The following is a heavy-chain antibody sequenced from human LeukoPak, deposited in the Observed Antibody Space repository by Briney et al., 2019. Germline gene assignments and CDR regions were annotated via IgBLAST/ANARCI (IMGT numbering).Heavy chain of an antibody. CDR3: ARMLAQIVVVPASAAFDI. V-gene: IGHV1-18*01. D-gene: IGHD2-2*01. Sequence: RASVKVSCKASGYTFTSYGISWVRQAPGQGPEWMGWISAYNGNTNYAQKLQGRVTMTTDTSTSTAYKELRSLRSDATAVYYCARMLAQIVVVPASAAFDIWGQGTMVTVSS. J-gene: IGHJ3*02. CDR2: ISAYNGNT. CDR1: GYTFTSYG.